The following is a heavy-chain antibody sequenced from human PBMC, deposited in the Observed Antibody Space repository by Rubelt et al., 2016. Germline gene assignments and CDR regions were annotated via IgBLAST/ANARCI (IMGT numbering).Heavy chain of an antibody. CDR1: GYSFSSYA. Sequence: QVQLVQSGSELKDPGASVTVSCKASGYSFSSYAMNWVRQAPGQGLEWMGWINTNTGNPTYAQGLTGRFVFSLDTSVSTAYLQISSLKAEDTAVYYCARVIAAREDYNWFDPWGQGTLVTVSS. J-gene: IGHJ5*02. CDR2: INTNTGNP. V-gene: IGHV7-4-1*02. D-gene: IGHD6-6*01. CDR3: ARVIAAREDYNWFDP.